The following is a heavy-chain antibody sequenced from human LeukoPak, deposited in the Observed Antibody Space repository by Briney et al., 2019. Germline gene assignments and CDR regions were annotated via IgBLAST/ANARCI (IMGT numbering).Heavy chain of an antibody. J-gene: IGHJ3*02. CDR1: GFTFDTHA. D-gene: IGHD3-22*01. Sequence: SLRLSCAASGFTFDTHAMSWVRQAPGKGLEWIGFIRSKAYGGTTEYAASVKGRFTISRDDSKSIAYLQMNSLKTEDTAVYYCTRAMGSGYFYGAFDIWGQGTMVTVSS. V-gene: IGHV3-49*04. CDR2: IRSKAYGGTT. CDR3: TRAMGSGYFYGAFDI.